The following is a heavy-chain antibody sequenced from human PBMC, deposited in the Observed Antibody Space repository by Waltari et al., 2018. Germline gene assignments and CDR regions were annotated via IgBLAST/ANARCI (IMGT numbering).Heavy chain of an antibody. V-gene: IGHV4-59*08. J-gene: IGHJ6*03. CDR3: ARSGARFYMDV. Sequence: QVQLQESGPGLVKPSETLSLTCTVSGGSISSYYWSWLRQPPGKGLEWIGYIYYSGSTNYNPSLKSRVTISVDTSKNQFSLKLSSVTAADTAVYYCARSGARFYMDVWGKGTTVTISS. D-gene: IGHD7-27*01. CDR1: GGSISSYY. CDR2: IYYSGST.